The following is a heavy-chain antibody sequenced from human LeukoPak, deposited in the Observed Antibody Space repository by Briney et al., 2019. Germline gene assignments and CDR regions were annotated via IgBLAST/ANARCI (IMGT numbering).Heavy chain of an antibody. Sequence: SETLSLTCTVSGGSISSDYWSWIRQPPGKGLEWIGYIYYSGSTNYNPSLKSRVTISVDTSKNQFSLKLSSVTAADTAVYYCARHEPRVTTASFDIWGQGTMVTVSS. J-gene: IGHJ3*02. CDR2: IYYSGST. CDR1: GGSISSDY. CDR3: ARHEPRVTTASFDI. V-gene: IGHV4-59*08. D-gene: IGHD4-17*01.